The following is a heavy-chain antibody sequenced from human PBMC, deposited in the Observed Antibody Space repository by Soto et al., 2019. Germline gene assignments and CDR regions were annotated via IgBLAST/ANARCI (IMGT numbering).Heavy chain of an antibody. D-gene: IGHD2-8*01. Sequence: ASVKVSCKASGFSLTGYYFHWIRAAPGQGLEWLGWINPNTGGTTYAQKFQGRVTLTWDTSINTAYMELSSLRPDDTAMYYCARERYKVLSDGMDVWGQGNSVTLSS. V-gene: IGHV1-2*02. CDR1: GFSLTGYY. CDR3: ARERYKVLSDGMDV. J-gene: IGHJ6*02. CDR2: INPNTGGT.